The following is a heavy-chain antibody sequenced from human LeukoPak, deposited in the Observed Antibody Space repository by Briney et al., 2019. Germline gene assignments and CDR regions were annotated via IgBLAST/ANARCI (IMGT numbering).Heavy chain of an antibody. Sequence: SETLSLTCAVYGGSFSGYYWSWIRQPPGKGLEWNGEINHSGSTNYNPSLKSRVTISVDTSKNQFSLKLSSVTAADTAVYYCARGKYGDYDWGQGTLVTVSS. D-gene: IGHD4-17*01. J-gene: IGHJ4*02. CDR3: ARGKYGDYD. V-gene: IGHV4-34*01. CDR1: GGSFSGYY. CDR2: INHSGST.